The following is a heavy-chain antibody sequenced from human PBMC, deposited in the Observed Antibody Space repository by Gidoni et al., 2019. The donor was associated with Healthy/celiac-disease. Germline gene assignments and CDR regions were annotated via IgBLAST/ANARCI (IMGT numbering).Heavy chain of an antibody. D-gene: IGHD2-15*01. Sequence: QVQLVESGGGLVKPGGSLRLSCAASGFTFSDYYMSWIRQAPGKGLEWVSYISSSSSYTNYADSVKGRFTISRDNAKNSLYLQMNSLRAEDTAVYYCARVLSLATVVTAWGQGTLVTVSS. CDR1: GFTFSDYY. CDR2: ISSSSSYT. CDR3: ARVLSLATVVTA. V-gene: IGHV3-11*06. J-gene: IGHJ4*02.